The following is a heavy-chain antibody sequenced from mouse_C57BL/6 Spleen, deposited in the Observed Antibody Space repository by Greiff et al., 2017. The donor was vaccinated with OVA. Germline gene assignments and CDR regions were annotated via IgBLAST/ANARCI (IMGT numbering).Heavy chain of an antibody. Sequence: VQLKESGAELVRPGASVKLSCTASGFNIKDYYMHWVKQRPEQGLEWIGRIDPEDGDTEYAPKFQGRATMTADTSSNTAYLQLSSLTSEDTAVYYCTLYYYGNWYFDVWGTGTTVTVSS. D-gene: IGHD1-1*01. CDR2: IDPEDGDT. CDR1: GFNIKDYY. V-gene: IGHV14-1*01. CDR3: TLYYYGNWYFDV. J-gene: IGHJ1*03.